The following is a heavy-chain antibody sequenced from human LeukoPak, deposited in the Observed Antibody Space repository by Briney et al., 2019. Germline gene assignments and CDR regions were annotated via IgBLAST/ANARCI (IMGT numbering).Heavy chain of an antibody. J-gene: IGHJ4*02. CDR1: GFTFSGSA. CDR3: TRHPYGGNSRGDY. CDR2: IRSKANSYAT. V-gene: IGHV3-73*01. D-gene: IGHD4-23*01. Sequence: PGGSLRLSCAASGFTFSGSAMHWVRQASGKGLEWVGRIRSKANSYATAYAASVKGRFTISRDDSKNTAYLQMNSLKTEDTAVYYCTRHPYGGNSRGDYWGQGTLVTVSS.